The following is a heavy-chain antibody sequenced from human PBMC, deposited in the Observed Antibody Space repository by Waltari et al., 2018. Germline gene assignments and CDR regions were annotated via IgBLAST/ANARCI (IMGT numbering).Heavy chain of an antibody. CDR3: ARDHVDTAMVSGY. CDR2: IYYSGST. CDR1: GGSISSSSYY. Sequence: QLQLQESGPGLVKPSETLSLTCTVSGGSISSSSYYWGWIRQPPGKGLEWIGSIYYSGSTYYNPSLKSRVTISVDTSKNQFSLKLSSVTAADTAVYYCARDHVDTAMVSGYWGQGTLVTVSS. J-gene: IGHJ4*02. V-gene: IGHV4-39*07. D-gene: IGHD5-18*01.